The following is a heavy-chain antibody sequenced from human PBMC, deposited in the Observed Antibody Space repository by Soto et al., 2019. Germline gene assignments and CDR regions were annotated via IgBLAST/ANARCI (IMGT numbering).Heavy chain of an antibody. J-gene: IGHJ4*02. CDR3: ARWNGYGDS. D-gene: IGHD1-1*01. CDR2: FSGSSGNT. Sequence: SLRLSCAASGFRFSDAWMTWVRQAPGKGLEWVSGFSGSSGNTYYADSVKGRFTISRDNSKNTVYLQMNSLRAEDTAVYYCARWNGYGDSWGQGTLVTVSS. V-gene: IGHV3-23*01. CDR1: GFRFSDAW.